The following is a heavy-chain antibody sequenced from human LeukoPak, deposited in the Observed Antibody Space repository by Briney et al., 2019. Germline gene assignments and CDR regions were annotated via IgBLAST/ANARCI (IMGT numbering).Heavy chain of an antibody. J-gene: IGHJ4*02. D-gene: IGHD5-12*01. CDR1: GYTFTGYY. V-gene: IGHV1-2*02. CDR3: ARTGMGYAHYYFDY. CDR2: INPNSGGT. Sequence: EASVKVSCKASGYTFTGYYMHWVRQAPGQGLEWMGWINPNSGGTNYAQKFQGRVTMTRDTSISTAYMELSRLRSDDTAVYYCARTGMGYAHYYFDYWGQGTLVTVSS.